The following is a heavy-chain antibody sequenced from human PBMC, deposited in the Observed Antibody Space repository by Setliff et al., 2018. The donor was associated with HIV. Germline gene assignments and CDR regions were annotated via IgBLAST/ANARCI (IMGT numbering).Heavy chain of an antibody. V-gene: IGHV4-39*07. CDR1: GGSISNSNYF. Sequence: PSETLSLTCTVSGGSISNSNYFWDWIRQPPGKGLEWIGSAGSADYGGNAYYNPSLKSRVTISVETSKNQFSLKLTSVTAADTAVYYCARSYCGGGLCFRGLDLWGQRTTVTVSS. D-gene: IGHD2-21*01. J-gene: IGHJ6*02. CDR3: ARSYCGGGLCFRGLDL. CDR2: AGSADYGGNA.